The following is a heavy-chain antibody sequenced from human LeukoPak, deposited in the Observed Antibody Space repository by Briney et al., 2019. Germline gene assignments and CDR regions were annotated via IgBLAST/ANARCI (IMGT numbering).Heavy chain of an antibody. CDR3: AREMGVNGLDAFDI. J-gene: IGHJ3*02. V-gene: IGHV3-48*04. D-gene: IGHD2-8*01. CDR1: GFTFSSYS. CDR2: ISSSSSAI. Sequence: GGSLRLSCAASGFTFSSYSMNSVRQAPGQGLEWVSYISSSSSAIYYADSVQGRFTIFRDNAKNSLYLEMNGLRAEDTAVYYCAREMGVNGLDAFDIWGQGTTVTVSS.